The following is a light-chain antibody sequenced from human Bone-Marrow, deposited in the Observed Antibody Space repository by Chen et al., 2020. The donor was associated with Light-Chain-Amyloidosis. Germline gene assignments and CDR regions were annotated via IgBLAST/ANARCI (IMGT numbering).Light chain of an antibody. CDR2: DVS. CDR3: CSTAGRSTLV. V-gene: IGLV2-11*02. J-gene: IGLJ2*01. Sequence: QSALTQPRSVSGSPGQSVTISCTGTSGDVGGYDVVSWYQQYPVKAPKLIIYDVSKRPSGVPDRFSGSNSGNTASLTISGLQAADEADYYCCSTAGRSTLVFGGGTTLTVL. CDR1: SGDVGGYDV.